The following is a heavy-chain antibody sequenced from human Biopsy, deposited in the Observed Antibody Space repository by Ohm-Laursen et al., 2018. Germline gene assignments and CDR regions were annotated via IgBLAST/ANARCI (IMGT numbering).Heavy chain of an antibody. J-gene: IGHJ4*02. D-gene: IGHD2-2*02. V-gene: IGHV3-23*01. CDR1: GFIFSSYA. Sequence: SLRLSCSASGFIFSSYAMSWVRQAPGKGLEWVLGISDSGGSTYYADSVKGRFTISRDNSKNTLYLEMNSLRAEDTAIYYCAKARSGSSNSCYNYWGQGTLVTVSS. CDR2: ISDSGGST. CDR3: AKARSGSSNSCYNY.